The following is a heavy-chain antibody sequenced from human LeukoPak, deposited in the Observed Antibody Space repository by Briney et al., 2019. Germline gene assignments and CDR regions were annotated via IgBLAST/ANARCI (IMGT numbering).Heavy chain of an antibody. D-gene: IGHD3-9*01. V-gene: IGHV4-34*01. CDR1: GESFSGYY. CDR3: ARGDDVLTGYYGSNGMDV. J-gene: IGHJ6*02. CDR2: INHSGST. Sequence: SETLSLTCAVYGESFSGYYWSWVRQPPGKGLEWIGEINHSGSTNYNPSLKSRVTISVDTSKNQFSLKLSSVTAADTAVYYCARGDDVLTGYYGSNGMDVWGQGTTVTVSS.